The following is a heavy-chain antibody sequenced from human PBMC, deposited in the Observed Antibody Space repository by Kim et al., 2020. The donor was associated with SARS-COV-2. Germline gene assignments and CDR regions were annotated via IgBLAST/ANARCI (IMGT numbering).Heavy chain of an antibody. Sequence: SETLSLTCAVSGGSISSGGYSWSWIRQPPGKGLEWIGYIYHSGSTYYNPSLKSRVTISVDRSKNQFSLKLSSVTAADTAVYYCASGPDAFNWFDPWGQGTLVTVSS. CDR3: ASGPDAFNWFDP. CDR1: GGSISSGGYS. J-gene: IGHJ5*02. V-gene: IGHV4-30-2*01. CDR2: IYHSGST.